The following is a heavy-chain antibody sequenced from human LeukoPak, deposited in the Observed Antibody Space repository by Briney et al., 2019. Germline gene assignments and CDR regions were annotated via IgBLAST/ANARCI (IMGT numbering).Heavy chain of an antibody. V-gene: IGHV3-30-3*01. D-gene: IGHD2/OR15-2a*01. Sequence: GRSLRLSCAASGFTFSSYAMHWVRQAPGKGLEWVAVISYDGSNKYYADSVKGRFTISRDNSKKTLYLQMNSLRAEDTAVYYCARDILLSYYFDYWGQGTLVTVSS. CDR3: ARDILLSYYFDY. CDR1: GFTFSSYA. J-gene: IGHJ4*02. CDR2: ISYDGSNK.